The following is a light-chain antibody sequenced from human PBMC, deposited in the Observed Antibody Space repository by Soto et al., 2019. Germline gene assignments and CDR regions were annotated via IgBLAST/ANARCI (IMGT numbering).Light chain of an antibody. V-gene: IGKV3-20*01. CDR3: QLYGSSPLYT. CDR1: QSVTSTY. J-gene: IGKJ2*01. Sequence: EIVLTQSPGTLPLSPGERATLSCRASQSVTSTYLAWYQQKPGQAPRLLIYGASSRATGIPDRFSGSGSGTDFTLTISRLEPEDFAVYYCQLYGSSPLYTFGQGTELEIK. CDR2: GAS.